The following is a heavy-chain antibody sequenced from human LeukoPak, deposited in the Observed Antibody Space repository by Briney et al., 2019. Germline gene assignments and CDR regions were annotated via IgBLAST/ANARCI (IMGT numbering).Heavy chain of an antibody. Sequence: SETLSLTCTVAAGSISRYYWSWIRQPAGEGLEWVGRTNTGGSGNYNPSLKSRVTMSVATFNTQFSLQVSSVTAAATAVYYCARDHCYSSSWYYFEYWGQGTLVTVSS. CDR1: AGSISRYY. D-gene: IGHD6-13*01. V-gene: IGHV4-4*07. J-gene: IGHJ4*02. CDR2: TNTGGSG. CDR3: ARDHCYSSSWYYFEY.